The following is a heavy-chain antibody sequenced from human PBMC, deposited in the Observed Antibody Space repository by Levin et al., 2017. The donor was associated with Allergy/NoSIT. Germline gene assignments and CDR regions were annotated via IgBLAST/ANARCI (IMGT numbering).Heavy chain of an antibody. Sequence: RGESLKISCAASAFTLSTYSMSWVRQTPGKGLEWLSYISIGSATMYYADSVKGRFTISRDDAKNSLFLQMNSLRAEDTAVYYCTRVLSGMDVWGQGTTVTVSS. CDR2: ISIGSATM. CDR1: AFTLSTYS. J-gene: IGHJ6*02. D-gene: IGHD3-10*01. CDR3: TRVLSGMDV. V-gene: IGHV3-48*01.